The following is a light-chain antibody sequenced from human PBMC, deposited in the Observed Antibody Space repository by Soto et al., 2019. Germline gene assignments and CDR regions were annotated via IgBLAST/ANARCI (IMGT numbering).Light chain of an antibody. CDR2: STS. Sequence: EIVLTQSPGTLSLSPGERATLSCRASQSLSDNYLAWYQQKSDQAPRLLIYSTSSRAPGIPDRFSGSGSGTDFTLTISRLEPEDFAVYYCQQYNNWPRTFGQGTKVEIK. V-gene: IGKV3-20*01. CDR3: QQYNNWPRT. J-gene: IGKJ1*01. CDR1: QSLSDNY.